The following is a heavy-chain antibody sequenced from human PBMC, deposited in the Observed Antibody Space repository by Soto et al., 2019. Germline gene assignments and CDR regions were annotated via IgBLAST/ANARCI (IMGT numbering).Heavy chain of an antibody. J-gene: IGHJ4*02. V-gene: IGHV3-33*01. CDR2: IWYDGSNR. Sequence: GGSLRLSCAASGFTFSTYGMHWVRQAPGKGLEWVAIIWYDGSNRYYADSVKGRFTISRDNSKNTLYLQMNSLRAEDTAVYYCTRGEYISYLGFDYWGQGTLVTVSS. CDR3: TRGEYISYLGFDY. D-gene: IGHD3-16*01. CDR1: GFTFSTYG.